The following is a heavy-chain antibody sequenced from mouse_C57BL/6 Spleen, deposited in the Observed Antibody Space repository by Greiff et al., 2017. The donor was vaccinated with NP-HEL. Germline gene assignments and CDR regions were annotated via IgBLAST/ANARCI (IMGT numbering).Heavy chain of an antibody. CDR2: IWSGGST. J-gene: IGHJ4*01. V-gene: IGHV2-4*01. CDR3: AKSHGSSLYAMDY. CDR1: GFSLTSYG. Sequence: VKLVESGPGLVQPSQSLSITCTVSGFSLTSYGVHWVRQPPGKGLEWLGVIWSGGSTDYNAAFISRLSISKDNSKSQVFFKMNSLQADDTAIYYCAKSHGSSLYAMDYWGQGTSVTVSS. D-gene: IGHD1-1*01.